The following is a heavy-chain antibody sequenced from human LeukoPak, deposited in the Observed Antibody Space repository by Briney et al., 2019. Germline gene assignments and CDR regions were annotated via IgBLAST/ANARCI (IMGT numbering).Heavy chain of an antibody. CDR2: IKQDGSEK. V-gene: IGHV3-7*01. D-gene: IGHD3-9*01. CDR3: ARDTAAWYYDILTGYNDAFDI. Sequence: GGSLRLSCAASGFTFSSYWMSWVRQAPGKGLEWVANIKQDGSEKYYVDSVKGRFTISRDNAKNSLYLQMNSLRAEDTAVYYCARDTAAWYYDILTGYNDAFDIWGQGTMVTVSS. CDR1: GFTFSSYW. J-gene: IGHJ3*02.